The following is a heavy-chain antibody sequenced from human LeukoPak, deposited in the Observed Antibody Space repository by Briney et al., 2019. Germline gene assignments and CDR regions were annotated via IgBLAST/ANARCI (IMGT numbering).Heavy chain of an antibody. V-gene: IGHV3-21*04. CDR2: ISTTGSYM. D-gene: IGHD3-9*01. CDR3: AKGDYDILTGYPLGFDY. Sequence: GGSLRLSCAASGFTFSSYSMNWVRQAPGKGLEWVSSISTTGSYMFFADSVKGRFTISRDNSKNTLYLQMNSLRAEDTAVYYCAKGDYDILTGYPLGFDYWGQGNLVTVSS. CDR1: GFTFSSYS. J-gene: IGHJ4*02.